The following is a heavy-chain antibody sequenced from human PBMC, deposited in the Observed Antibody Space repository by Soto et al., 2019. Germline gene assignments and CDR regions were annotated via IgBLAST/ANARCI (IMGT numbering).Heavy chain of an antibody. CDR1: SGSISTNSYL. Sequence: SETLSLTCSVSSGSISTNSYLWGWIRQPPGKGLEWIGAILYSGDTYYSESLKSRVTMSVDTAKNQFSLKLNSVTAADTAVYYCARQGRNTKIVILRHYATDFWGQGTAVTVS. CDR3: ARQGRNTKIVILRHYATDF. J-gene: IGHJ6*02. D-gene: IGHD3-22*01. V-gene: IGHV4-39*01. CDR2: ILYSGDT.